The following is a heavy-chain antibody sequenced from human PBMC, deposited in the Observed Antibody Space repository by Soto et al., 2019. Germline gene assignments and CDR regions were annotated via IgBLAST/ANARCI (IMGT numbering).Heavy chain of an antibody. CDR2: INPGNRIT. J-gene: IGHJ6*02. CDR3: AKDPNYYDFWAGSYYYHGMDV. Sequence: QVQLVQAGAEVKAPGASVKVACKTSGYTFTNYFVHWVRQAPGQGLEWMGAINPGNRITNYALKFQGRVTMTRDTSTNTVYLELSSLRSEDTAVYSCAKDPNYYDFWAGSYYYHGMDVWGQGTTVTASS. V-gene: IGHV1-46*01. CDR1: GYTFTNYF. D-gene: IGHD3-3*01.